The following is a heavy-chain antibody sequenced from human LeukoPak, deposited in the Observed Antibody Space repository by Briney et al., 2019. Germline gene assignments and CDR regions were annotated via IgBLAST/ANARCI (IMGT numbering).Heavy chain of an antibody. CDR2: INPNSGGT. V-gene: IGHV1-2*06. CDR3: ARERRNWNDKRRGYFDY. CDR1: GYTFTGYY. D-gene: IGHD1-20*01. Sequence: GASVKVSCKASGYTFTGYYMHWVRQAPGQGLEWMGRINPNSGGTNYAQKFQGRVTMTRDTSISTAYMELSRLGSDDTAVYYCARERRNWNDKRRGYFDYWGQGTLVTVSS. J-gene: IGHJ4*02.